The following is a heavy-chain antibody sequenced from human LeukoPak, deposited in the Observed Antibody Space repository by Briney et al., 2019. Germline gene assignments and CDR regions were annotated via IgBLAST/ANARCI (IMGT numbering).Heavy chain of an antibody. D-gene: IGHD3-22*01. CDR2: ISSSSSFI. V-gene: IGHV3-21*01. J-gene: IGHJ4*02. CDR1: GFTFSSYS. CDR3: AXSHQVSGSFDY. Sequence: GGSLRLSCAASGFTFSSYSMNWVRQAPGKGLEWVSSISSSSSFIYYADSVKGRFTISRDNAKNSLYLQMNSLRAEDTAVYYFAXSHQVSGSFDYWGQGTLVTVSS.